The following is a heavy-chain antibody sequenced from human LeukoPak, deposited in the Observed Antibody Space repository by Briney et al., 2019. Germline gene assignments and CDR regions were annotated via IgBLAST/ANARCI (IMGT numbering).Heavy chain of an antibody. Sequence: ASVKVSCKASGGTFSSYAMSWVRQAPGQGLEWMGGIIPIFGTANYAQKFQGRVTITADKSTSTVYMELSSLRSEDTAVYYCARGSIAERFLDYWGQGTLVTVSS. CDR2: IIPIFGTA. CDR3: ARGSIAERFLDY. V-gene: IGHV1-69*06. J-gene: IGHJ4*02. CDR1: GGTFSSYA. D-gene: IGHD6-6*01.